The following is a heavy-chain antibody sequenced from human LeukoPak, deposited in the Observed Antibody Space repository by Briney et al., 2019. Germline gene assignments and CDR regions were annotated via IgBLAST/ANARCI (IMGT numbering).Heavy chain of an antibody. CDR3: AKDQAFGQLVGH. D-gene: IGHD3-16*01. V-gene: IGHV3-21*04. J-gene: IGHJ5*02. CDR2: ISSSSSYI. CDR1: GFTFSSYS. Sequence: GGSLRLSCAASGFTFSSYSMDWVRQAPGKGLEWVSSISSSSSYIYYADSVKSRFTISRDNAKNSLYLQMNSLRAEDTAVYYCAKDQAFGQLVGHWGQGTLVTVSS.